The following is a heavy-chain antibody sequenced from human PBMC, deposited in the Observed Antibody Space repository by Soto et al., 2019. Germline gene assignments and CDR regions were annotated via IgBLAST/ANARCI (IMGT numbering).Heavy chain of an antibody. J-gene: IGHJ4*02. CDR1: GFTFSSFA. CDR2: ISFDGSDK. V-gene: IGHV3-30-3*01. Sequence: VQLVESGGGVVQAGRSLRLSCAASGFTFSSFAMHWVRQAPGKGLEWVAAISFDGSDKYYADSVKGRFTISRDNSKNTLYLQMDRLRAEDTAVYYCARGGLGSGWYHFDYWGQGTLVTVSS. CDR3: ARGGLGSGWYHFDY. D-gene: IGHD6-19*01.